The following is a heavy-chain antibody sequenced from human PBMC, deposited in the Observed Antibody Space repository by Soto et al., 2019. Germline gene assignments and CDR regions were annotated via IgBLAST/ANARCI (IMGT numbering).Heavy chain of an antibody. CDR1: EYTFTNYD. Sequence: ASVKVSCKASEYTFTNYDFTWVRQTTGQGLEWMGWMNPNSGDTGYAQKFQGRVTMTRNSSINTAYTELSSLTSEDTAVYYCARGPRNWGADYWG. D-gene: IGHD7-27*01. V-gene: IGHV1-8*02. J-gene: IGHJ4*01. CDR2: MNPNSGDT. CDR3: ARGPRNWGADY.